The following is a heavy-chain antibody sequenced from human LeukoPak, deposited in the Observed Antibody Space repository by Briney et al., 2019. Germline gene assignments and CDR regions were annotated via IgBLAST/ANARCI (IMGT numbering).Heavy chain of an antibody. J-gene: IGHJ6*03. Sequence: SETLSLTCTVSGGSISSYYWSWIRQPAGKGLEWIGRIYTSGSTNYNPSLKSRVTMSVDTSKNQFSLKLSSVTAADTAVYYCARDSKTLTTEYYYYYDYMDVWGKGTTVTVSS. CDR1: GGSISSYY. D-gene: IGHD4/OR15-4a*01. CDR2: IYTSGST. CDR3: ARDSKTLTTEYYYYYDYMDV. V-gene: IGHV4-4*07.